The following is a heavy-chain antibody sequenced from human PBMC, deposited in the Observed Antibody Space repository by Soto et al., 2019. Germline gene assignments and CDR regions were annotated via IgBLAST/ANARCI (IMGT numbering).Heavy chain of an antibody. CDR3: ATALGCRSTSCTLDY. D-gene: IGHD2-2*01. CDR1: GGTFGSYA. Sequence: QVQLVQSGAEVKKPGSSVKVSCNASGGTFGSYAFSWVRQAPRQGLEWMGGIIPVSGAAHYAQKFQGRVTITADESTSTAYMELSSLSSQDTAVYYCATALGCRSTSCTLDYWGQGTRVIVSS. V-gene: IGHV1-69*01. J-gene: IGHJ4*02. CDR2: IIPVSGAA.